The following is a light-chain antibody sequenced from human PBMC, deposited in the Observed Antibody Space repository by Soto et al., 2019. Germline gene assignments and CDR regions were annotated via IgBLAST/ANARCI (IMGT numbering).Light chain of an antibody. CDR2: ATS. Sequence: DIPLTQSPSFLSASVGDRVTITCRVSQGIDSYSAWYQQKPGEAPKLLIYATSTLESGVPSRFSGTGSGTAFTLTISDVQPEDFPSYYWQHLSRPSFSSPVGPGTKLHMK. CDR3: QHLSRPSFSSP. CDR1: QGIDSY. V-gene: IGKV1-9*01. J-gene: IGKJ3*01.